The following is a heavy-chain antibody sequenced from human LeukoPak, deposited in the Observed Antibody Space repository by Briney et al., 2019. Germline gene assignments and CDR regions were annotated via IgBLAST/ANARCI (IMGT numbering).Heavy chain of an antibody. CDR1: GYTFTGYY. J-gene: IGHJ3*02. CDR3: ATTLHIVVVTWHAFDI. Sequence: ASVKVSCKASGYTFTGYYIHWVRQPPGQGLEWMGWINPNSCGKNYAPKFQGRVTMTRDTSITTAYMELSRLTPDDPTIVLRATTLHIVVVTWHAFDIWGQGTMVTVSS. D-gene: IGHD2-21*02. V-gene: IGHV1-2*02. CDR2: INPNSCGK.